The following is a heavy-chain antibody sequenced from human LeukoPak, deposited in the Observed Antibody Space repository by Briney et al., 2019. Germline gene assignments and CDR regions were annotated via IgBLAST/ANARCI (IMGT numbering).Heavy chain of an antibody. J-gene: IGHJ6*03. CDR2: INHSGST. Sequence: SETLSLTCAVYGGSFSGYYWSWIRQPPGKGLEWIGEINHSGSTNYNPSLKSRVTISVDTSKNQFSLKLSSVTAADTAVYYCTRGDYSSSNYMDVWGKGTTVTISS. V-gene: IGHV4-34*01. CDR1: GGSFSGYY. CDR3: TRGDYSSSNYMDV.